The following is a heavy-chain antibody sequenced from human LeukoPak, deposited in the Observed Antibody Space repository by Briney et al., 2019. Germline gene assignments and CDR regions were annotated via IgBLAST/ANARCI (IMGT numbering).Heavy chain of an antibody. CDR1: GVTFSNFW. CDR3: AGGSGWLIDH. J-gene: IGHJ4*02. D-gene: IGHD6-19*01. V-gene: IGHV3-7*03. CDR2: IKQDGSEK. Sequence: PGGSLRLSCAASGVTFSNFWMDWVRQAPGKGLEWVAIIKQDGSEKIHVDSVKGRFTISRDNAKNSLYVQMNSLTVEDTAIYYCAGGSGWLIDHWGQGTLVTVSS.